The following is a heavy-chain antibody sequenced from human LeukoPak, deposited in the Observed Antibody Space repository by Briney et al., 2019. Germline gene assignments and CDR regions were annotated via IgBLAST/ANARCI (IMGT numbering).Heavy chain of an antibody. CDR1: GYSFTSYW. Sequence: GESLKISCKGSGYSFTSYWIGWVRQMPGKGLEWMGIIYPGVSDTRYSPSFQGQVTISADKSNSTACLQWSSLKASDTAMYYCAAGMAARGKYYFDYWGQGTLVTVSS. CDR3: AAGMAARGKYYFDY. V-gene: IGHV5-51*01. CDR2: IYPGVSDT. D-gene: IGHD6-13*01. J-gene: IGHJ4*02.